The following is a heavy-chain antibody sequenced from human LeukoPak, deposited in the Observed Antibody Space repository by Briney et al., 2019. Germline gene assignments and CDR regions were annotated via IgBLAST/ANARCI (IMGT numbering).Heavy chain of an antibody. Sequence: GGSLRLSCAASGFTFSYYWMSWVRQAPGKGLEWVAVISPDGSSENYADSVRGRFTISRDNAKKTLYLQLNSLRPEDTAVYYCARCIVVIPVVRGGGYYGMDVWGQGTTVTVSS. CDR2: ISPDGSSE. CDR1: GFTFSYYW. V-gene: IGHV3-30*03. CDR3: ARCIVVIPVVRGGGYYGMDV. J-gene: IGHJ6*02. D-gene: IGHD2-2*01.